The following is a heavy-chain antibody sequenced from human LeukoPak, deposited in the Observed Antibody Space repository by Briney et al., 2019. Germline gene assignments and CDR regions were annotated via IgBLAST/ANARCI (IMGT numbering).Heavy chain of an antibody. J-gene: IGHJ5*02. V-gene: IGHV3-7*01. CDR1: GFTFSSYA. CDR3: ARDRRSSSFPVWFDP. D-gene: IGHD6-13*01. Sequence: GGSLRLSCAASGFTFSSYAMSWVRQAPGKGLEWVANIKQDGSEKYYVDSVKGRFTISRDNAKNSLYLQMNSLRAEDTAVYYCARDRRSSSFPVWFDPWGQGTLVTVSS. CDR2: IKQDGSEK.